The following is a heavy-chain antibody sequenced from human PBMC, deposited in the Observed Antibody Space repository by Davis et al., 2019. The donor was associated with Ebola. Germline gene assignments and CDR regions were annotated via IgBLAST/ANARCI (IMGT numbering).Heavy chain of an antibody. CDR1: GYTFTSYS. D-gene: IGHD6-19*01. CDR3: AIRIAVAGNY. J-gene: IGHJ4*02. Sequence: ASVKVSCKAFGYTFTSYSISWVRQATGQGLEWMGWMNPNSGNTGYAQKFQGRVTMTRNTSISTAYMELSSLRSEDTAVYYCAIRIAVAGNYWGQGTLVTVSS. V-gene: IGHV1-8*01. CDR2: MNPNSGNT.